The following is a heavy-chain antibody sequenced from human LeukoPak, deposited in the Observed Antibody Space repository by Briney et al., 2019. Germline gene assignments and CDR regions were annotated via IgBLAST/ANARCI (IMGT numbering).Heavy chain of an antibody. Sequence: SETLSLTCAVYGGSFSGYYWGGFGKPPGKGLGGLGEINNSGSTNYNPSLKSRVTISVDTSKNQFSLKLSSVTAADTAVYYCARGRYYDSSGYYPEDYFDYWGQGTLVTVSS. J-gene: IGHJ4*02. CDR1: GGSFSGYY. D-gene: IGHD3-22*01. V-gene: IGHV4-34*01. CDR3: ARGRYYDSSGYYPEDYFDY. CDR2: INNSGST.